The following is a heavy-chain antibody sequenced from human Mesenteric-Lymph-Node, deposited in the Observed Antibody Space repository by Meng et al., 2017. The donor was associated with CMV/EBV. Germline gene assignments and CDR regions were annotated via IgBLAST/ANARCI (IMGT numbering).Heavy chain of an antibody. CDR2: IKQDGSGK. CDR3: ASDSSGYYSAF. V-gene: IGHV3-7*01. CDR1: GFTFSNAW. J-gene: IGHJ4*02. Sequence: GGSLRLSCAASGFTFSNAWMSWVRQAPGKGLEWVAKIKQDGSGKYYVGSVKGRFTTSRDNAKNSLYLQMNSLRAEDTAVYYCASDSSGYYSAFWGQGTLVTVSS. D-gene: IGHD3-22*01.